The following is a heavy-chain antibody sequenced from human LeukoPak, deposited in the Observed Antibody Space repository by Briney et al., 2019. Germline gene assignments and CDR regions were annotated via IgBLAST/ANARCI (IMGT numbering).Heavy chain of an antibody. CDR1: GFTFSSYA. D-gene: IGHD2-21*02. J-gene: IGHJ6*04. Sequence: GGSLRLSCAASGFTFSSYAMHWVLQAPGKGLEWVAVISYDGSNKYYADSVKGRFTISRDNSKNTLYLQMNSLRAEDTAVYYCAREFDGDYWAVAYYYYGMDVWGKGTTVTVSS. CDR2: ISYDGSNK. CDR3: AREFDGDYWAVAYYYYGMDV. V-gene: IGHV3-30*04.